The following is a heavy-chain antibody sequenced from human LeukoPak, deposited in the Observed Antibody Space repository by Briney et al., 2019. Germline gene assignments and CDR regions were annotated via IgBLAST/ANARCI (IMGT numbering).Heavy chain of an antibody. V-gene: IGHV3-23*01. CDR3: ARRSPGSSSLFFYYRDV. CDR2: ISSSGSST. CDR1: GFTFSNHA. D-gene: IGHD1-26*01. J-gene: IGHJ6*03. Sequence: VPPGGSISLSCASSGFTFSNHAMSRVRPAPGKGLEWVSVISSSGSSTFFADHVKGRFTISRDNAKNSLYLQINILQAEDTAVYYCARRSPGSSSLFFYYRDVWGKGTTVTVSS.